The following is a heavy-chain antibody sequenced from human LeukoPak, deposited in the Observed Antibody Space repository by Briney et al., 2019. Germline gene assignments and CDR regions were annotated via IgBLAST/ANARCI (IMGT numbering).Heavy chain of an antibody. J-gene: IGHJ5*02. CDR2: MNPNSGNT. CDR3: ARGRSCSSTSCYLRKSNWFDP. V-gene: IGHV1-8*01. Sequence: ASVKVSCKASGYTFTSYDINWVRQATGQGLEWMGWMNPNSGNTGYAQKFQGRVTMTRNTSISTAYMELSSLRSEGTAVYYCARGRSCSSTSCYLRKSNWFDPWGQGTLVTVSS. CDR1: GYTFTSYD. D-gene: IGHD2-2*01.